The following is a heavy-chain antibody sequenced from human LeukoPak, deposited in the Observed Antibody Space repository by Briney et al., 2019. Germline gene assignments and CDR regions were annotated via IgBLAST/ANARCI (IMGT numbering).Heavy chain of an antibody. J-gene: IGHJ4*02. CDR1: GGSISSYY. V-gene: IGHV4-59*01. CDR3: AREGGSALDY. CDR2: IYYSGST. D-gene: IGHD1-26*01. Sequence: ASETLSLTCTVSGGSISSYYWSWIRQPPGKGLEWIGYIYYSGSTNYNPSLKSRVTISVDTSKNQFSLKLSSVTAADTAVYYCAREGGSALDYWGQGTLVTVSP.